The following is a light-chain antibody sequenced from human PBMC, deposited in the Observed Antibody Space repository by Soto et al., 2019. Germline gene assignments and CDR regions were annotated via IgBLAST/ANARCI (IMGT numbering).Light chain of an antibody. J-gene: IGKJ1*01. CDR2: GAS. CDR3: QQYNNWSWT. Sequence: EIVMTQSPATLSVSPGERATLSCGASQSVSSNLAWYQQKPGQAPRLLIYGASTRATGIPARFSGSGSGTEFTLTISSLQSEDFAVYYCQQYNNWSWTFGQGTKVDIK. CDR1: QSVSSN. V-gene: IGKV3-15*01.